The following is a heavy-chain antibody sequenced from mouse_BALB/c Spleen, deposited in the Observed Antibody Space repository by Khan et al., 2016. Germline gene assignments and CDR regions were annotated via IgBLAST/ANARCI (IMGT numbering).Heavy chain of an antibody. CDR3: ARTGDYPYYAMDY. CDR2: INTNTGEP. CDR1: EYTFTNYG. V-gene: IGHV9-3*02. Sequence: QIQLVQSGPELKKPGETVKISCKASEYTFTNYGMNWVKQAPGKGLKWMGWINTNTGEPTYAEEFKGRFAFSVDASASTSYLQINSLKNEDSATYFGARTGDYPYYAMDYWGQGTSVTVSS. D-gene: IGHD2-13*01. J-gene: IGHJ4*01.